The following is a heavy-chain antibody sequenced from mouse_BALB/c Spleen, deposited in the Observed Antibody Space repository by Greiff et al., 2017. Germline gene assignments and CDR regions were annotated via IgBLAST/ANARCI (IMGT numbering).Heavy chain of an antibody. J-gene: IGHJ4*01. CDR1: GFTFSSYT. CDR2: ISNGGGST. V-gene: IGHV5-12-2*01. CDR3: ARHYGNYAMDY. Sequence: EVKLMESGGGLVQPGGSLKLSCAASGFTFSSYTMSWVRQTPEKRLEWVAYISNGGGSTYYPDTVKGRFTISRDNAKNTLYLQMSSLKSEDTAMYYCARHYGNYAMDYWGQGTSVTVSA. D-gene: IGHD2-1*01.